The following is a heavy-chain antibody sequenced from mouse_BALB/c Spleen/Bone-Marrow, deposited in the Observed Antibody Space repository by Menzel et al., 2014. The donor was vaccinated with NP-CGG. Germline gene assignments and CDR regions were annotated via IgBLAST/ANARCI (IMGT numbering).Heavy chain of an antibody. Sequence: QVQLQQSGPGLVQPSQSLSITCTVSGFSLNSYGVHWVRQSPGKGLEWLGVIWSGGSTDYNAAFISRLSISKDNSKSQFFFKMNSLQANDTAIYYCARKRYGGYFDVWGAGTTVTVSS. D-gene: IGHD2-14*01. CDR1: GFSLNSYG. CDR3: ARKRYGGYFDV. V-gene: IGHV2-2*02. CDR2: IWSGGST. J-gene: IGHJ1*01.